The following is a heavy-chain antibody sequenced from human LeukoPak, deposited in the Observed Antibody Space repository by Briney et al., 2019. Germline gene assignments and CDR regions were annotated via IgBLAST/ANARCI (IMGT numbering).Heavy chain of an antibody. D-gene: IGHD2-15*01. J-gene: IGHJ4*02. V-gene: IGHV3-48*03. CDR1: GFTFSSYE. CDR3: ARGLPLPKGGSCFLD. CDR2: ISSSGGTI. Sequence: GGSLRLSCAASGFTFSSYEMNWVRQAPGKGLEWVSYISSSGGTIYYADSVKGRFTISRDNAKNSLYLQMNSLRAEDTAVYYCARGLPLPKGGSCFLDWGQGTLVTVSS.